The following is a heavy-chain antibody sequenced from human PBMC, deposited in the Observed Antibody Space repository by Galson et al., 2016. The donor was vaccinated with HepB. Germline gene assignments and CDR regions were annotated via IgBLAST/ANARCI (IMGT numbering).Heavy chain of an antibody. Sequence: SLRLSCAASGFTFSSYGMHWVRQAPGKGLEWVAVIWYDGSNKYYADSVKGRFTISRDNSKNTLYLQMNSLRAEDTAVFYCARDRTGGSYYVFDYLGQGTLVTVSS. V-gene: IGHV3-33*01. CDR3: ARDRTGGSYYVFDY. D-gene: IGHD1-26*01. CDR1: GFTFSSYG. J-gene: IGHJ4*02. CDR2: IWYDGSNK.